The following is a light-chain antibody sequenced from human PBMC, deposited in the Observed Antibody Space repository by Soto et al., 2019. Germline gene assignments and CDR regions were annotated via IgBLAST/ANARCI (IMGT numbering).Light chain of an antibody. CDR1: SGHSSYA. V-gene: IGLV4-69*01. CDR2: LNSDGSH. J-gene: IGLJ2*01. Sequence: QPVLTQSPSASASLGASVKLTCTLSSGHSSYAIAWHQQQPEKGPRYLMKLNSDGSHSKGDGIPDRFSGSSSGAERYLTISSLQSEDEADYYCQTWGTDILHVVFGGGTKLTVL. CDR3: QTWGTDILHVV.